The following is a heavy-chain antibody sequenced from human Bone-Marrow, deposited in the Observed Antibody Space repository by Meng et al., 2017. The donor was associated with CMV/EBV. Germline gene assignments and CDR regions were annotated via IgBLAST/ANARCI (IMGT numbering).Heavy chain of an antibody. CDR2: IYHSGST. D-gene: IGHD6-13*01. CDR3: AREIGGASSWIPKHYYYYGMDV. CDR1: GYSISSGYY. Sequence: GSLRLSCTVSGYSISSGYYWGWIRQPPGKGLEWIGSIYHSGSTYYNPSLKSRVTISVDTSKNQFSLKLSSVTAADTAVYYCAREIGGASSWIPKHYYYYGMDVWGQGTTVTVSS. J-gene: IGHJ6*02. V-gene: IGHV4-38-2*02.